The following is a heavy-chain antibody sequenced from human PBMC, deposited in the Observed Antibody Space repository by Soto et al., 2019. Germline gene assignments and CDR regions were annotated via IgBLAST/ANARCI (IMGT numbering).Heavy chain of an antibody. J-gene: IGHJ6*02. CDR2: IFYSGST. CDR3: ALDAGSRKNYYYAVMDV. CDR1: GGSISSGGYY. V-gene: IGHV4-31*03. D-gene: IGHD3-10*01. Sequence: SETLSLTCTVSGGSISSGGYYWSWIRQHPGKGQEWIGYIFYSGSTYYNPSLQSRVTISIETSQNQISLELSSVTPADTVVYYCALDAGSRKNYYYAVMDVWGQGTTVTVSS.